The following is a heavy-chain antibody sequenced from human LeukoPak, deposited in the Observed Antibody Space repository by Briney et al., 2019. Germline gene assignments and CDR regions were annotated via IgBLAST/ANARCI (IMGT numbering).Heavy chain of an antibody. V-gene: IGHV3-23*01. D-gene: IGHD3-22*01. CDR1: GFTFSSYA. J-gene: IGHJ4*02. CDR2: ISGSGGST. Sequence: GGSLRLSCAASGFTFSSYAMSWVRQAPEKGLEWVSAISGSGGSTYYADSVKGRFTISRDNSKNTLYLQMNSLRAEDTAVYYCAKDPYYYDSSGYYHYWGQGTLVTVSS. CDR3: AKDPYYYDSSGYYHY.